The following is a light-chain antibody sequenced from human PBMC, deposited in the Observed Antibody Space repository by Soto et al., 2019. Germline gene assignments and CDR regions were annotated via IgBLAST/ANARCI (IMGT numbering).Light chain of an antibody. CDR2: DVS. CDR1: QDVRGA. J-gene: IGKJ5*01. V-gene: IGKV1-13*02. CDR3: QQFNSYPIT. Sequence: AIQLTQSPSSLSASAGDRVTISCRASQDVRGALAWYQQKPGTAPKILIYDVSVLESGVPTRFSGSGSGTDFTLTITSLQPVDFATYYCQQFNSYPITFGQGTRLEIK.